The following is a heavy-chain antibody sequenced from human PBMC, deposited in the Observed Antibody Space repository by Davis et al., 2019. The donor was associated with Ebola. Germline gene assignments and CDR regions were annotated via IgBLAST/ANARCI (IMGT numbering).Heavy chain of an antibody. J-gene: IGHJ6*02. Sequence: SVKVSCKASGGTFSTYTISWVRQAPGQGLEWIGRIIPIFGIAKYPQNFQDRVTITADKSTSTAYMELSSLRSEDTAVYYCARDVEVTPPNDMDVWGQGTTVTVSS. CDR1: GGTFSTYT. CDR3: ARDVEVTPPNDMDV. V-gene: IGHV1-69*04. CDR2: IIPIFGIA. D-gene: IGHD2-21*02.